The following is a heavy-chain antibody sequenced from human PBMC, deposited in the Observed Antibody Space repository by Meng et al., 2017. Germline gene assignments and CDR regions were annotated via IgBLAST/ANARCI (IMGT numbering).Heavy chain of an antibody. CDR2: AYYRSKWYH. CDR1: GDSVSSNSAA. J-gene: IGHJ4*02. V-gene: IGHV6-1*01. Sequence: QIQLKQSGPGLVKPSQTLSLICAISGDSVSSNSAALNWIRQSPSRGLEWLGRAYYRSKWYHDYAESVKSRISIDPDTSKNQFSLQLRSVTPEDSAVYYCARGSYSFDSWGQRTLVTVSS. CDR3: ARGSYSFDS. D-gene: IGHD1-26*01.